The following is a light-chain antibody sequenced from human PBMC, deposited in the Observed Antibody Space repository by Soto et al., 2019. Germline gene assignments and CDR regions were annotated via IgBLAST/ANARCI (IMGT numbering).Light chain of an antibody. CDR3: QQYGSSSIT. J-gene: IGKJ5*01. V-gene: IGKV3-20*01. Sequence: EIVLTQSPGTLSLSPCERATLSCRASQSVSSYLAWYQQKPGQAPRLLIYGASSRATGIPDRFSGSGSGTDFTLTISRLEPEDFAVYYCQQYGSSSITFGQGTRLEIK. CDR2: GAS. CDR1: QSVSSY.